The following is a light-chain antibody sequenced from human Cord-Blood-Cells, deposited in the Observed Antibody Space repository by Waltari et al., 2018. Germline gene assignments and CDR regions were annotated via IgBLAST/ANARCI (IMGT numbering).Light chain of an antibody. J-gene: IGLJ1*01. Sequence: QSALDQPSFVSGSPWTSDTHPRTGTSRDVCGLYYFPWYQQHPGKAPKLMIYDVSNRPSAVSNLFSGSKSGNTASLTISGLQAEDEADYYCSSYTSSSTLVFGTGTKFTVL. CDR2: DVS. CDR3: SSYTSSSTLV. CDR1: SRDVCGLYY. V-gene: IGLV2-14*01.